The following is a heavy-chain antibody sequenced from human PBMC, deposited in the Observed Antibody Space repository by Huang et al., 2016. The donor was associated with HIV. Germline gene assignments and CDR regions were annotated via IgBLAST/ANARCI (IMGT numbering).Heavy chain of an antibody. CDR3: AKGYPLNYFDY. D-gene: IGHD5-18*01. J-gene: IGHJ4*02. CDR2: IFVSGDTT. CDR1: GVALSNSYMD. Sequence: EVQVLESGGGLVQPGGSLRLACAASGVALSNSYMDMSWVREAPGKGLEWVSIIFVSGDTTYDAGSVKGRFTISRDTSKNTLFLQMNSLRAEDTAGYYCAKGYPLNYFDYWGQGTLVTVSS. V-gene: IGHV3-23*01.